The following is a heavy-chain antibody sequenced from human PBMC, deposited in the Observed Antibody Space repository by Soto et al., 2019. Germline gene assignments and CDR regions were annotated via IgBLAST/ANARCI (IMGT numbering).Heavy chain of an antibody. J-gene: IGHJ4*02. CDR1: GFTFNGYA. V-gene: IGHV3-30*04. CDR3: ARGGGRLEVVTAGLDY. Sequence: GGTLRLSCAASGFTFNGYATHWVRQAPGKGLEWLALISFDGRTKFYAESVKGRFTISKDNTESTVYLHLNSLTHEDTAIYYCARGGGRLEVVTAGLDYWGQGTQVTVSS. D-gene: IGHD2-21*02. CDR2: ISFDGRTK.